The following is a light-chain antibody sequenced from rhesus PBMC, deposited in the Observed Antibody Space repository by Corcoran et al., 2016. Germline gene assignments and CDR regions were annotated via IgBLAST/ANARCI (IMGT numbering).Light chain of an antibody. J-gene: IGKJ1*01. Sequence: DIQMTQSPSSLSASVGDRVTITCRASQGISSYLAWYQQKPGKAPKLLIYAASTLQSGVPSRFSGSGSVTDFPLTISSLQPEDFATYYCQQHNSYPWTFGQGTKVEIK. V-gene: IGKV1-25*01. CDR1: QGISSY. CDR3: QQHNSYPWT. CDR2: AAS.